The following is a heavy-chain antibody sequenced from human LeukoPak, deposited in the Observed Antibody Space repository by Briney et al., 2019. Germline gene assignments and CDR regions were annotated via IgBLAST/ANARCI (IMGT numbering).Heavy chain of an antibody. V-gene: IGHV3-23*01. Sequence: GGSLRLSCTASGFTFDNYAMSWVRQAPGQGLEWVSAVSGTAKNTYYADSVKGRFTTSRDNSNNTVYLQMKSPRAEDTAVYYCAKSHRGGLRFMVGFFYMDVWGSGTTVAVSS. CDR2: VSGTAKNT. D-gene: IGHD3-3*01. CDR1: GFTFDNYA. CDR3: AKSHRGGLRFMVGFFYMDV. J-gene: IGHJ6*03.